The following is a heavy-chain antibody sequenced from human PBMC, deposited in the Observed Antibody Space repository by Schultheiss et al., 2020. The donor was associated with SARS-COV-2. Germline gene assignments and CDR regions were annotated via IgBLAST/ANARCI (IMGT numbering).Heavy chain of an antibody. J-gene: IGHJ4*02. Sequence: SETLSLTCAVYGGSFSGYYWSWIRQPPGKGLEWIGEINHSGSTNYNPSLKSRVTISVDTSKNQFSLKLSSVTAADMAVYYCARHDIGQLGIDYWGQGTLVTVSS. CDR1: GGSFSGYY. D-gene: IGHD6-6*01. CDR2: INHSGST. V-gene: IGHV4-34*01. CDR3: ARHDIGQLGIDY.